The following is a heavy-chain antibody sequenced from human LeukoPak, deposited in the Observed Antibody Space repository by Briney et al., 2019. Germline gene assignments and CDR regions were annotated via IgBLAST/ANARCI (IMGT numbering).Heavy chain of an antibody. D-gene: IGHD2-2*03. V-gene: IGHV4-34*01. CDR2: INHSGST. CDR3: ARGRVDIVVVPAAMSRYFDY. Sequence: SETLSLTCAVYGGSFSGYYWSWIRQPPGKGLEWIGEINHSGSTNYNPSLKSRVTISVDTSKNQFSLRLSSVTAAHTAVYYCARGRVDIVVVPAAMSRYFDYWGQGTLVTVSS. CDR1: GGSFSGYY. J-gene: IGHJ4*02.